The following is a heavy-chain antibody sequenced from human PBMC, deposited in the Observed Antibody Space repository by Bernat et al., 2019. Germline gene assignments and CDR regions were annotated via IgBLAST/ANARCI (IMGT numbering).Heavy chain of an antibody. CDR3: AREGDYYDSSGYYY. J-gene: IGHJ4*02. CDR2: IWYDGSNK. V-gene: IGHV3-33*01. D-gene: IGHD3-22*01. CDR1: GFTFSSYG. Sequence: QVQLVESGGGVVQPGRSLRLSCAASGFTFSSYGMHWVRQAPGKGLEWVAVIWYDGSNKNYADSVKGRFTISRDNSKNTLYLQMNSRRAEDTAVYYCAREGDYYDSSGYYYWGQGTLVTVSS.